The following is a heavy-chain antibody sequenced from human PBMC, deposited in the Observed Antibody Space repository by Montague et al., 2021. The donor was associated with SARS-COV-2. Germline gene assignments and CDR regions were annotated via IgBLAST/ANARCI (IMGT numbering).Heavy chain of an antibody. Sequence: SLRLSCAASGFTVSSNYMSWVRQAPGKGLEWVSVIYSGGSTYYADSVKGRFTISRHNSKNTLSLQMNSLRAEDTAVYYCARGLRIAAAGTGSGYYYGMDVWGQGTTVTVSS. D-gene: IGHD6-13*01. CDR3: ARGLRIAAAGTGSGYYYGMDV. CDR2: IYSGGST. J-gene: IGHJ6*02. CDR1: GFTVSSNY. V-gene: IGHV3-53*04.